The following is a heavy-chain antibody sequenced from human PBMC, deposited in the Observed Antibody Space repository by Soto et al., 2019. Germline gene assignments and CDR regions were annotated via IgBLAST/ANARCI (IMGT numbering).Heavy chain of an antibody. V-gene: IGHV4-30-4*01. CDR3: VRDLGDYRANSYYFGMDV. CDR1: GGSISSGEYY. D-gene: IGHD4-17*01. CDR2: IYYHRTT. Sequence: QVQLQGSGTGLLKPSQTLSLTCTVSGGSISSGEYYWSWVRQPPGKGLEWIGHIYYHRTTYYNPSLKSRVTISVDTSKDQFSLKLRSVTVADSAVYYCVRDLGDYRANSYYFGMDVWGQGTTVTVS. J-gene: IGHJ6*02.